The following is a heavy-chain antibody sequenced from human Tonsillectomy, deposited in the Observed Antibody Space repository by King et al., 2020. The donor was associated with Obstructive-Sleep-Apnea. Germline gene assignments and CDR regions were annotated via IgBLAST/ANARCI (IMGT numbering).Heavy chain of an antibody. CDR2: IVVGSGNT. Sequence: QLVQSGPEVKKPGTSVKVSCKASGFTFTSSAMQWVRQARGQRLEWIGWIVVGSGNTNDAQKFQERVTITRDMSTSTAYMELSSLGSEDTAVYYCAADRALLEYYYYYGMDVWGQGTTVTVSS. V-gene: IGHV1-58*02. CDR1: GFTFTSSA. D-gene: IGHD2-15*01. J-gene: IGHJ6*02. CDR3: AADRALLEYYYYYGMDV.